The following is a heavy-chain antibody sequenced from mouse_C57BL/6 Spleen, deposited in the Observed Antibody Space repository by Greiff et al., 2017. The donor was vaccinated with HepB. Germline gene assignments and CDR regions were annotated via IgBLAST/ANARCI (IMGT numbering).Heavy chain of an antibody. CDR2: INPNNGGT. J-gene: IGHJ4*01. V-gene: IGHV1-22*01. D-gene: IGHD2-4*01. CDR1: GYTFTDYN. Sequence: VQLKESGPELVKPGASVKMSCKASGYTFTDYNMHWVKQSHGKSLEWIGYINPNNGGTSYNQKFKGKATLTVNKSSSTAYMELRSLTSEDSAVYYCARSSRVYDYDGDAMDYWGQGTSVTVSS. CDR3: ARSSRVYDYDGDAMDY.